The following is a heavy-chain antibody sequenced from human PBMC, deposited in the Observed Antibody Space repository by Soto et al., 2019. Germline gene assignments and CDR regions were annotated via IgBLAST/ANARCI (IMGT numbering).Heavy chain of an antibody. CDR1: GFKLGSYW. J-gene: IGHJ4*02. D-gene: IGHD1-1*01. CDR3: ARGGLEPFDY. Sequence: RVSCAASGFKLGSYWMHWVRQAPGKGLVWVSRINDYGTTINYAESVEGRFTISRDDAKSEVYLQMNNLRAEDTAVYYCARGGLEPFDYWGQGALGTGSS. V-gene: IGHV3-74*01. CDR2: INDYGTTI.